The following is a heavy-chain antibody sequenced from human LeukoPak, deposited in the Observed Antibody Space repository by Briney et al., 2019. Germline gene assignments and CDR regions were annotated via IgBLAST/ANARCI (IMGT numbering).Heavy chain of an antibody. D-gene: IGHD3-22*01. Sequence: GGSLRLSCAASGFTFSSFAMSWVRQAPGKGLEWVSAISGSGGSTYYADSVKGRFAISRDNSKNTLYLQMNSLRAEDTAVYYCVKDQYYYDSSGPTPFDYWGQGTLVTVSS. CDR3: VKDQYYYDSSGPTPFDY. CDR2: ISGSGGST. J-gene: IGHJ4*02. CDR1: GFTFSSFA. V-gene: IGHV3-23*01.